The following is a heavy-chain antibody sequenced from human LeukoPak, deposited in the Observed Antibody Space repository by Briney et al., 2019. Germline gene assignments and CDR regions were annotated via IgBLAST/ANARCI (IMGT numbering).Heavy chain of an antibody. CDR3: AKGRLVPAALLDY. Sequence: GGSLRLSCAASGFTFAGYAMSWVRQGPGKGLEWVSDISGGGDTTYYADSVKGRFTISRDNSKNTLYLQMNSLRAEDTAVFYCAKGRLVPAALLDYWGQGTLVTVSS. D-gene: IGHD2-2*01. CDR2: ISGGGDTT. V-gene: IGHV3-23*01. CDR1: GFTFAGYA. J-gene: IGHJ4*02.